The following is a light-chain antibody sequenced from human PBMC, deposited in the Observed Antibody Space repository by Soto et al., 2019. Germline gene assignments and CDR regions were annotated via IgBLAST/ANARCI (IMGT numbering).Light chain of an antibody. CDR3: SSYTSSSTLL. CDR2: DVS. V-gene: IGLV2-14*01. Sequence: QSALTQPASVSGSPGQSITISCTGTSSDVGGYNYVSWYQQHPGKAPKLMIYDVSNRPSGVSNRFSGSKSGNTASLTISGLQAEDEADYYCSSYTSSSTLLFGTGTKVPS. J-gene: IGLJ1*01. CDR1: SSDVGGYNY.